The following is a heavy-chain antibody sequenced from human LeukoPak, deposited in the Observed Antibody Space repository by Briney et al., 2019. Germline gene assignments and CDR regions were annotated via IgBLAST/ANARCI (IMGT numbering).Heavy chain of an antibody. V-gene: IGHV5-51*01. CDR3: ATLGYSYGYDYYYYYYMDV. CDR2: IYPGDSDT. J-gene: IGHJ6*03. Sequence: GESLKISCKGSGYSFTSYWIGWVRQMPGKGLEWMGIIYPGDSDTRYSPSFQGQVTISADKSISTAYLQWSSLKASDTAMYYCATLGYSYGYDYYYYYYMDVWGKGTTVTVSS. D-gene: IGHD5-18*01. CDR1: GYSFTSYW.